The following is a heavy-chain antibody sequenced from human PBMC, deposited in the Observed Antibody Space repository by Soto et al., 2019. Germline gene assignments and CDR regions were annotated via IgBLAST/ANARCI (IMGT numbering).Heavy chain of an antibody. Sequence: SETLSLTCSVSGGSISSSDYYWGWIRQPPGKGLEWIGYIYHSGSTYYNPSLKSRVTISVDRSKNQFSLKLSSVTAADTAVYYCARRYGDCFDYWGQGTLVTVSS. CDR1: GGSISSSDYY. V-gene: IGHV4-39*07. CDR2: IYHSGST. J-gene: IGHJ4*02. D-gene: IGHD4-17*01. CDR3: ARRYGDCFDY.